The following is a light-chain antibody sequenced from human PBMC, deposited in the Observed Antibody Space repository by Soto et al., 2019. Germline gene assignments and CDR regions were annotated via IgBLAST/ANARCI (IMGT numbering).Light chain of an antibody. J-gene: IGKJ1*01. CDR2: DAS. CDR3: QQYSSYSWT. Sequence: DIQMTQSPSTLSASVGDRVTITCRASQSISSWLAWYQQKPGKAPKLLIYDASSLESGVPSRFSGSGSGTEFTLTISSLQPDDFATYYSQQYSSYSWTFGQGTKVEIK. V-gene: IGKV1-5*01. CDR1: QSISSW.